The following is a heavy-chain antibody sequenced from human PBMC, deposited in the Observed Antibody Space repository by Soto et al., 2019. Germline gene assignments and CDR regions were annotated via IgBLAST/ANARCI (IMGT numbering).Heavy chain of an antibody. CDR1: GLDFSSEV. V-gene: IGHV3-23*01. Sequence: GGSLRLSCAASGLDFSSEVMCWVRQAPGKGLEWVSSISGSGRTIYHADSVRGRFAISRDNSKNSLYLQLNNLRVDDTAVYYCAKVAPSYYYGMDVWGQGTTVTVSS. CDR2: ISGSGRTI. J-gene: IGHJ6*02. CDR3: AKVAPSYYYGMDV.